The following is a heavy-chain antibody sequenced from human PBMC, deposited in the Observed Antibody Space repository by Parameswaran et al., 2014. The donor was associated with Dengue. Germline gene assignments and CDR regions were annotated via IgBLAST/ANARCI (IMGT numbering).Heavy chain of an antibody. D-gene: IGHD2-2*01. CDR3: ARDRLQVVPTCYFDY. V-gene: IGHV1-46*03. Sequence: WVRQAPGQGLEWMGIINPSGGSTSYAQKFQGRVTMTRDTSTSTVYMELSSLRSEDTAVYYCARDRLQVVPTCYFDYWGQEPWSPSPQ. J-gene: IGHJ4*01. CDR2: INPSGGST.